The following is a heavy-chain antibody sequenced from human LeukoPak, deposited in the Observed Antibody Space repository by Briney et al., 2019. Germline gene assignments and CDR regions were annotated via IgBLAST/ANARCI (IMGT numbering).Heavy chain of an antibody. J-gene: IGHJ4*02. CDR3: ARGQQLADY. V-gene: IGHV4-59*01. Sequence: SETLSLTCTVSGGSISSYYWSWIRQPPGKGLEWIGYIFYSGSTNYNPSLKSRVTISVDTSKNQFSLKLASVTAADTAVYYCARGQQLADYWGQGTLVTVSS. D-gene: IGHD6-13*01. CDR2: IFYSGST. CDR1: GGSISSYY.